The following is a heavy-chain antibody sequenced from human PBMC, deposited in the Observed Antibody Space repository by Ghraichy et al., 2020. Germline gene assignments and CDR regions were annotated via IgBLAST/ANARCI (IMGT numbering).Heavy chain of an antibody. J-gene: IGHJ4*02. CDR3: AHMAEADY. CDR1: SLTTSGLG. Sequence: SLTTSGLGVCLIRHPSGKAPEWLTLIYGNDDNLYSPSLKSKPTLTKDTSKNQVVLTMTNMDPVDTATYYCAHMAEADYWGPGTLVTVSS. V-gene: IGHV2-5*01. CDR2: IYGNDDN.